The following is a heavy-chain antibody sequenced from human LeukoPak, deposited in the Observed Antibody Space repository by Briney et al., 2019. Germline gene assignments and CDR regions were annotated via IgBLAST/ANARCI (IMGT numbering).Heavy chain of an antibody. Sequence: GGSLRLSCAASGFTFSSYDMSWVRQAPGKGLEWVSAISNSGGSTPYADSVKGRFTISRDNSKNTLYLQMNSLRGEDTAVYYCARGPWSAAGYNGMDVWGQGTTVTVSS. CDR1: GFTFSSYD. D-gene: IGHD6-13*01. J-gene: IGHJ6*02. CDR3: ARGPWSAAGYNGMDV. CDR2: ISNSGGST. V-gene: IGHV3-23*01.